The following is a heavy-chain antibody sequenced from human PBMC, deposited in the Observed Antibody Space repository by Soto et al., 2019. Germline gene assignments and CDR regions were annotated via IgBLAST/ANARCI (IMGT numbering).Heavy chain of an antibody. V-gene: IGHV3-23*01. J-gene: IGHJ2*01. CDR1: GFIISSYA. Sequence: EVQLLESGGGLVQPGGSLRLSCAASGFIISSYAMSWVRQAPGKGLEWVSAISGSGGSTYYADSVKGRFTSARDNSKNTLYLQMNSLRAEETAVYYCAKRNIAHFDLWGRGTLVTVSS. CDR2: ISGSGGST. D-gene: IGHD3-16*02. CDR3: AKRNIAHFDL.